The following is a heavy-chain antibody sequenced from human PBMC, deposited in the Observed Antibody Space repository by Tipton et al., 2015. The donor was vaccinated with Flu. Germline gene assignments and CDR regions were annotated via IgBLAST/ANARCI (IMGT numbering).Heavy chain of an antibody. D-gene: IGHD5-12*01. V-gene: IGHV3-23*01. CDR1: GFTFSRYA. J-gene: IGHJ4*02. Sequence: SLRLSCAASGFTFSRYAMSWVRQAPGKGPEWVSNIRGSGGRGAGTYYADSVKGRFSISRDNSKNTLYLQMNSLGAEDTAIYYCTKVIPEIVAGLDYWGQGTLVTVSS. CDR3: TKVIPEIVAGLDY. CDR2: IRGSGGRGAGT.